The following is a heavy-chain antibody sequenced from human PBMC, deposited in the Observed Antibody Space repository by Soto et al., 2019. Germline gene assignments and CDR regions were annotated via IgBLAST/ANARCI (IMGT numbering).Heavy chain of an antibody. V-gene: IGHV1-2*02. CDR1: GYTFTGHY. D-gene: IGHD5-12*01. Sequence: ASVEVCCKASGYTFTGHYIHWVRQAPEQGPEWMGEIGPESGATRYAQKFQGRVTMTMDMSITTVYMELSNLSPDDTAVYYCGRGRSGQIVVFYWAQGTPVTVSS. CDR2: IGPESGAT. J-gene: IGHJ4*02. CDR3: GRGRSGQIVVFY.